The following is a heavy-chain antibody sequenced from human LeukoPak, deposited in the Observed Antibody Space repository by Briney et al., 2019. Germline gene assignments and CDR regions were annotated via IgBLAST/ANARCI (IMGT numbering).Heavy chain of an antibody. V-gene: IGHV3-30*18. J-gene: IGHJ4*02. CDR1: GFTFSSYG. D-gene: IGHD2-21*02. CDR3: AKVQYCGGDCYPYFDY. Sequence: GGSLGLSCAASGFTFSSYGMHWVRQAPGKGLEWVAVISYDGSNKYYADSVKGRFTISRDNSKNTLYLQMNSLRAEDTAVYYCAKVQYCGGDCYPYFDYWGQGTLVTVSS. CDR2: ISYDGSNK.